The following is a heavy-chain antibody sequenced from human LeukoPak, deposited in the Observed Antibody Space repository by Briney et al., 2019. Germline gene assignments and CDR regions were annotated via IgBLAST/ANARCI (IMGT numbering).Heavy chain of an antibody. CDR2: IYPGDSDT. D-gene: IGHD4-17*01. V-gene: IGHV5-51*01. Sequence: GESLKISCKGSGYRFTSYWIGWVRQMPGKGLEWMGIIYPGDSDTRYSPSFQGQVTISADKSISTAYLQWSSLKASDTAMYYCARFLRGYGDYDYFDYWGQGTLVTVSS. CDR3: ARFLRGYGDYDYFDY. J-gene: IGHJ4*02. CDR1: GYRFTSYW.